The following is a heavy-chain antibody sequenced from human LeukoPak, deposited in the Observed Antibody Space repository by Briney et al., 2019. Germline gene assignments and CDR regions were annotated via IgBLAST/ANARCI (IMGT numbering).Heavy chain of an antibody. D-gene: IGHD6-13*01. Sequence: GGSLRLSCAASGFTFSSYAMHWVRQAPGKGLEWVAVISYDGSNKYYADSVKGRFTISRDNSKNTLNLQMNSLRAEDTAVYYCARGIEAAGLIDYWGQGTLVTVSS. CDR2: ISYDGSNK. CDR3: ARGIEAAGLIDY. J-gene: IGHJ4*02. CDR1: GFTFSSYA. V-gene: IGHV3-30-3*01.